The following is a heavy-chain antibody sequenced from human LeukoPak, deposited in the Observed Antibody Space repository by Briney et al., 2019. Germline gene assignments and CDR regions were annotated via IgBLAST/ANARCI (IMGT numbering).Heavy chain of an antibody. CDR1: GFTFSNYG. D-gene: IGHD3-9*01. Sequence: PSGGSLRLSCAASGFTFSNYGMHWVRQAPGKGLEWVAVISYDGSNEYYVDSVKGRFTISRDNSKNTLDLQMNSLRAEDTAVYYCAKVYSDYPLYYFDYWGQGTLVTVSS. J-gene: IGHJ4*02. CDR2: ISYDGSNE. CDR3: AKVYSDYPLYYFDY. V-gene: IGHV3-30*18.